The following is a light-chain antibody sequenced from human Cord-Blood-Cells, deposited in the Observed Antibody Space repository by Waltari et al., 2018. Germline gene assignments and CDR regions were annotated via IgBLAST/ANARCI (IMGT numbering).Light chain of an antibody. V-gene: IGKV2-28*01. CDR2: LGS. CDR1: QSLLHSNGYNY. J-gene: IGKJ1*01. Sequence: DIVMTQSPLSLPVTPGEPASISCRSSQSLLHSNGYNYLDWYLQKPGQSPQLLIYLGSTRASGGPDRFSGSGSGTDFTLKISRVEAEDGGVYYCMQALQTPWTFGQGTKVEI. CDR3: MQALQTPWT.